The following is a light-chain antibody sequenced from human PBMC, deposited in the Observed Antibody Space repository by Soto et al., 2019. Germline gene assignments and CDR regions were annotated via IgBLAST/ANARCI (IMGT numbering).Light chain of an antibody. CDR1: SSDVGGYNH. CDR3: SSYTSINTWV. CDR2: EVS. J-gene: IGLJ3*02. V-gene: IGLV2-14*01. Sequence: QSVLTQPASVSESPGQSITISCTGTSSDVGGYNHVSWYQQHPGKAPKLMIYEVSNRPSGVSNRFSGSKSGNTASLTISGLQAEDEADYYCSSYTSINTWVFGGGTKLTVL.